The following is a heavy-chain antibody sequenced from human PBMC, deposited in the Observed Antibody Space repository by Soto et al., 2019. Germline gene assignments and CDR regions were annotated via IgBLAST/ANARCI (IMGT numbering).Heavy chain of an antibody. V-gene: IGHV2-26*01. CDR3: ARAPMVRGPVFDY. J-gene: IGHJ4*02. D-gene: IGHD3-10*01. CDR2: IFSNDEK. CDR1: GFSLSNARMG. Sequence: QVTLKVSGPVLVKPTETLTLTCTVSGFSLSNARMGVSWIRQPPGKALEWLAHIFSNDEKSYSTSLKSRLTISKDTSKSQVVLTMTNMDPVDTATYYCARAPMVRGPVFDYWGQGTLVTVSS.